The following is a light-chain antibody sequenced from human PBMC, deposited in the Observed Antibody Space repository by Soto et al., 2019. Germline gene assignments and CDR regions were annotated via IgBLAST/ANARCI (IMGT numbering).Light chain of an antibody. CDR3: QQYGSSPGT. CDR2: GAS. Sequence: EIVLTQSPGTMSLSPGERATLSCRASQSVSSSYLARYQHKPGQAPRLLIYGASSRATGIPDRFSGSGSGTDFTLTIIRLKREDFGVYYCQQYGSSPGTFGQGTKVEIK. J-gene: IGKJ1*01. CDR1: QSVSSSY. V-gene: IGKV3-20*01.